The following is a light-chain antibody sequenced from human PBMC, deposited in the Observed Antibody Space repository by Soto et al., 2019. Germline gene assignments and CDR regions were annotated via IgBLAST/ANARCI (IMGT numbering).Light chain of an antibody. CDR3: QRYNSGAWT. V-gene: IGKV1-27*01. CDR1: QAIDNY. J-gene: IGKJ1*01. CDR2: ITS. Sequence: DIPMTQSPSSLSASVGDRVTDACRASQAIDNYVAWYQQKSGKARRRLIHITSTLQSGVPSRFSGSGSGTNFTLTISSLQPEDVATYYCQRYNSGAWTFGQGTKVEIK.